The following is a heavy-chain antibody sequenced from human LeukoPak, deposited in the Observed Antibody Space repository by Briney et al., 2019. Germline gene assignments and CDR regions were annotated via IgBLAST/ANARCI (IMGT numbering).Heavy chain of an antibody. D-gene: IGHD3-10*01. CDR2: INPYSGDT. CDR1: GYTFTGYY. J-gene: IGHJ5*02. CDR3: ARDRRGYYYGSGKYYTPNWFDP. V-gene: IGHV1-2*02. Sequence: ASVKVSCKASGYTFTGYYIHWLRQAPGQGLEWMGWINPYSGDTKHAQEFQGRVTLTRDTSSSTAYMELSRLRSDDTAVYYCARDRRGYYYGSGKYYTPNWFDPWGQGTLVIVSS.